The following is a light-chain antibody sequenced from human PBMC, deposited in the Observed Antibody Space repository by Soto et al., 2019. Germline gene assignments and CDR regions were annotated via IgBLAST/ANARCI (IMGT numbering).Light chain of an antibody. CDR2: DAS. CDR1: QSVSSY. Sequence: EIVLTQSPATLSLSPVERATLSCRDSQSVSSYLAWYQQKPGQAPRLLIYDASNRATGIPARFSGSGSGTVFTLTISSLEPEDFAVYYCQQRSNWRWTFGQGTKVEIK. V-gene: IGKV3-11*01. J-gene: IGKJ1*01. CDR3: QQRSNWRWT.